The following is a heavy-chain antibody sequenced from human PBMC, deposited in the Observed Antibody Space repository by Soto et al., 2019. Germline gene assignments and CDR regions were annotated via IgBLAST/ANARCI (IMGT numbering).Heavy chain of an antibody. CDR3: ARGLHSLFDY. J-gene: IGHJ4*02. CDR2: IWYDGNKK. D-gene: IGHD2-21*01. CDR1: GFTFSSYG. V-gene: IGHV3-33*01. Sequence: QVQLVESGGGVVQPGGSLRLSCVASGFTFSSYGMHWVRQAPGKGLEWVAVIWYDGNKKYYADSVKGRFTISRDNSKNALYVQMTSLRSEGTSVYYCARGLHSLFDYWGQGALVNVSS.